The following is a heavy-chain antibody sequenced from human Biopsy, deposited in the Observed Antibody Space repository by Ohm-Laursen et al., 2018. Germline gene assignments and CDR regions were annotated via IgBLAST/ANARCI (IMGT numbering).Heavy chain of an antibody. V-gene: IGHV1-69*06. J-gene: IGHJ4*02. CDR3: ATLTEDYGASPDS. D-gene: IGHD4-17*01. Sequence: SSVKVSCKASGGSFSDYGLSWVRRAPGRGLEWMGRVIPISNTANYAQNFQDRLTITADRSTNTAYMELNSLRSEDTAVYFCATLTEDYGASPDSWGQGTLVGVSS. CDR1: GGSFSDYG. CDR2: VIPISNTA.